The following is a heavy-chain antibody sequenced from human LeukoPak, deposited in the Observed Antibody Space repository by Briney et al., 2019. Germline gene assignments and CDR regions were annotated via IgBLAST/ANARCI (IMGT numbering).Heavy chain of an antibody. CDR3: ARGLLAAAGIDY. Sequence: GGSLRLSCAASGFTFRDDAMTWVRQAPGKGLEWVSLISSSGANAYYADSVKGRFTISRDNSKNSLYLQMNSLRAEDTAVYYCARGLLAAAGIDYWGQGALVTVSS. D-gene: IGHD6-13*01. V-gene: IGHV3-23*01. J-gene: IGHJ4*02. CDR1: GFTFRDDA. CDR2: ISSSGANA.